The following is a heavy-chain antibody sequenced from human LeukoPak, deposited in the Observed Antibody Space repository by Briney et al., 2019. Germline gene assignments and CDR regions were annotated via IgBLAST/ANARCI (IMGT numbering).Heavy chain of an antibody. CDR3: AREDPQTTVPEGMDV. CDR1: GGSISYYY. Sequence: SETLSLTCTVSGGSISYYYWSWIRQSPGKGLGWIGYIYYSGTTNYNPSLKSRVTISVDTSKNQFSLPLRSVTAADTAVYYCAREDPQTTVPEGMDVWGQGTTVTVSS. J-gene: IGHJ6*02. CDR2: IYYSGTT. D-gene: IGHD4-17*01. V-gene: IGHV4-59*01.